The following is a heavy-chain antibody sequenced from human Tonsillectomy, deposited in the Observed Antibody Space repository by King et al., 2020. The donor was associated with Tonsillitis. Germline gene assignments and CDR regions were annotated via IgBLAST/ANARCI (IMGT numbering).Heavy chain of an antibody. V-gene: IGHV4-4*02. CDR1: GGSISSSNW. Sequence: QLQESGPGLVKPSGTLSLTCAASGGSISSSNWWSWVRQPPGKGLEWIGEIYHSGSTNYNPSLKSRVTISVGKSKNQFSLKLSSVTAADTAGYYCARDAGATYYYDSSGLLAFDIWGQGTMVTVSS. D-gene: IGHD3-22*01. J-gene: IGHJ3*02. CDR3: ARDAGATYYYDSSGLLAFDI. CDR2: IYHSGST.